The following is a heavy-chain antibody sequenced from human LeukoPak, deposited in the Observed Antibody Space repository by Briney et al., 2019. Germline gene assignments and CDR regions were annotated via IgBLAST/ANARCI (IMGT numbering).Heavy chain of an antibody. CDR1: GFTFSSYG. CDR2: IWYDGRNK. V-gene: IGHV3-33*06. Sequence: PGRSLRLSXAASGFTFSSYGMHWVRQAPGKGLEWVAVIWYDGRNKYYADSVKGRFTISRDNSKNTLYLQMNSLRAEDTAVYYCAKDRGIAVAGIYDYWGQGTLVTVSS. CDR3: AKDRGIAVAGIYDY. J-gene: IGHJ4*02. D-gene: IGHD6-19*01.